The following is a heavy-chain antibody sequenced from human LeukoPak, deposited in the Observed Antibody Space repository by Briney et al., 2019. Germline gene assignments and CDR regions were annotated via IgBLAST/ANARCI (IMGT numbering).Heavy chain of an antibody. CDR3: ARAAIAVAGDYHYHYMDV. CDR1: GYTFTSYY. V-gene: IGHV1-46*01. Sequence: ASVKVSCKASGYTFTSYYMHWVRQAPGQGLEWMGIINPSGGSTSYAQKFQGRVTMTRDTSISTAYLELSGLRSDDTAVYYCARAAIAVAGDYHYHYMDVWGKGTTVTVSS. J-gene: IGHJ6*03. CDR2: INPSGGST. D-gene: IGHD6-19*01.